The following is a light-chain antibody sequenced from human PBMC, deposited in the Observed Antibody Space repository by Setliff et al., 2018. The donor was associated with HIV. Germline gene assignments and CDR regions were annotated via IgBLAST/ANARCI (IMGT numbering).Light chain of an antibody. Sequence: QSVLTQPASVSGSPGQSTTISCTGTSSDVGGYNYVAWYQQHPGKAPKLIMFDVSNRPSGVSNRFSGSKSGNTASLTISGLQAEDEADYYCNSYTTRSPLGVFGRGTKVTVL. CDR2: DVS. J-gene: IGLJ3*02. V-gene: IGLV2-14*03. CDR1: SSDVGGYNY. CDR3: NSYTTRSPLGV.